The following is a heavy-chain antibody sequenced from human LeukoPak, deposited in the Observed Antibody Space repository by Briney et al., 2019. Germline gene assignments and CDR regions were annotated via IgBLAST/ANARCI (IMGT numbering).Heavy chain of an antibody. D-gene: IGHD4-17*01. Sequence: ASVKVSCKASGGTFSSYAISWVRRAPGQGLEWMGRIIPILGIANYAQKFQGRVTITADKSTSTAYMELSSLRSEDTAVYYCARGSRGTRSLRFDYWGQGTLVTVSS. CDR1: GGTFSSYA. V-gene: IGHV1-69*04. J-gene: IGHJ4*02. CDR2: IIPILGIA. CDR3: ARGSRGTRSLRFDY.